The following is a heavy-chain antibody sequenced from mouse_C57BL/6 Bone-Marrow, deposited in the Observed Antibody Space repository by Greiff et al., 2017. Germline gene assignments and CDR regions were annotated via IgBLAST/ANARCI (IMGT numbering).Heavy chain of an antibody. CDR2: IYPGNSDT. J-gene: IGHJ1*03. CDR1: GYTFTSYW. D-gene: IGHD1-1*01. V-gene: IGHV1-5*01. Sequence: VQLQQSGTVLARPGASVKMSCKTSGYTFTSYWMHWVKQRPGQGLEWIGAIYPGNSDTSYNQKFKGKAKLTAVTSASTAYMELSRLTNEDSAVYYCTGIDYYGSSYDWYCDVWGTGTTVTVSS. CDR3: TGIDYYGSSYDWYCDV.